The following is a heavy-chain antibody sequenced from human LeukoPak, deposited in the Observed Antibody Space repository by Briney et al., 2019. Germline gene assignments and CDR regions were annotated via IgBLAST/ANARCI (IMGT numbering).Heavy chain of an antibody. CDR1: GGSISSNY. Sequence: SETLSLTCSVSGGSISSNYWNWIRQPPGKGLEWIGYIHYRGSTNYNPSLKSRVTISIDTSKNQFSLKLTSVTAADTAVYYCASGMVARFHYWGQGTLVTVSS. V-gene: IGHV4-59*08. J-gene: IGHJ4*02. CDR2: IHYRGST. CDR3: ASGMVARFHY. D-gene: IGHD5-12*01.